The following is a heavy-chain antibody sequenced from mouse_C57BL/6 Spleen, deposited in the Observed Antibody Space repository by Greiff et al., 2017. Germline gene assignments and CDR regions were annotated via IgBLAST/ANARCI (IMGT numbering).Heavy chain of an antibody. D-gene: IGHD1-1*01. CDR1: GFTFSSYT. Sequence: EVKLMESGGGLVKPGGSLKLSCAASGFTFSSYTMSWVRQTPEKRLEWVATISGGGGNTYYPDSVKGRFTISRDNAKNTLYLQMSSLRSEDTALYYCARQVYGRGYAMDYWGQGTSVTVSS. V-gene: IGHV5-9*01. CDR2: ISGGGGNT. J-gene: IGHJ4*01. CDR3: ARQVYGRGYAMDY.